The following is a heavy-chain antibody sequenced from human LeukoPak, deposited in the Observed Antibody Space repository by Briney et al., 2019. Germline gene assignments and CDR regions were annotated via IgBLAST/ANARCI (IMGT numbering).Heavy chain of an antibody. Sequence: GGSLRLSCAASGFTFSSYTMSWVRQAPGKGLEWVSAISDNGVGTYYADSAKGRFTISRDNSKNTLYLQMNSLRAEDTAVYYCAKSPRGYTYGHTEYYFDFWGQGTLVTVSS. D-gene: IGHD5-18*01. V-gene: IGHV3-23*01. CDR3: AKSPRGYTYGHTEYYFDF. CDR2: ISDNGVGT. CDR1: GFTFSSYT. J-gene: IGHJ4*02.